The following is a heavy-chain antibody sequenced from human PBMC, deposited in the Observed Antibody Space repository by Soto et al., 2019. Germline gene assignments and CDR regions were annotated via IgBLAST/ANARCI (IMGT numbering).Heavy chain of an antibody. CDR1: GVTFNDYG. CDR2: ISYGGKQT. V-gene: IGHV3-30*03. Sequence: GGSLRLSCGAPGVTFNDYGMHWVRQAPGKGLEWVAVISYGGKQTYYADSVKGRFTISKDKSKRTLFLQMNSLRVDDTAVYYWARDGWGSNWYLALWGRVTLGTVSS. J-gene: IGHJ2*01. CDR3: ARDGWGSNWYLAL. D-gene: IGHD3-16*01.